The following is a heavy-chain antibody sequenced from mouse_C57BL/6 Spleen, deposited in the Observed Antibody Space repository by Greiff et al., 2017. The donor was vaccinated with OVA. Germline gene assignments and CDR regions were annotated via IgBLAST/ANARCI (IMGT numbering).Heavy chain of an antibody. D-gene: IGHD2-4*01. J-gene: IGHJ2*01. CDR2: IYPGDGDT. CDR3: ARDLDYPYYFDY. V-gene: IGHV1-82*01. CDR1: GYAFSSSW. Sequence: VQLKESGPELVKPGASVKISCKASGYAFSSSWMNWVKQRPGKGLEWIGRIYPGDGDTNYNGKFKGKATLTADKSSSTAYMQLSSLTSEDSAVYFCARDLDYPYYFDYWGQGTTLTVSS.